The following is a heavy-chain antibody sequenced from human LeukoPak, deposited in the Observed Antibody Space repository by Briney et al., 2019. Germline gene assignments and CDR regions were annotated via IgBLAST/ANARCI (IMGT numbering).Heavy chain of an antibody. CDR2: IYYSGST. V-gene: IGHV4-39*01. CDR1: RGSISSSSYY. D-gene: IGHD6-6*01. Sequence: SGTLSLTCTVSRGSISSSSYYWGWIRQPPGKGLEWIGSIYYSGSTYYNPSLKSRVTISVDTSKNQFSLKLSSVTAADTAVYYCATSIAARFDYWGQGTLVTVSS. J-gene: IGHJ4*02. CDR3: ATSIAARFDY.